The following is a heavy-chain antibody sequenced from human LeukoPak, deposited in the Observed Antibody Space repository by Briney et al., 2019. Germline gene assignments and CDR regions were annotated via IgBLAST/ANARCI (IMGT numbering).Heavy chain of an antibody. CDR2: ISGSGGST. CDR3: ATRPPIYCSSTSCSPFDY. Sequence: GGSLRLSCAASGFTFSSYAMSWVRQAPGKGLEWVSAISGSGGSTYYADSVKGRFTISRDNSKNTLYLQMNSLRAEDTAVYYCATRPPIYCSSTSCSPFDYWGQGTLVTVSS. D-gene: IGHD2-2*01. J-gene: IGHJ4*02. V-gene: IGHV3-23*01. CDR1: GFTFSSYA.